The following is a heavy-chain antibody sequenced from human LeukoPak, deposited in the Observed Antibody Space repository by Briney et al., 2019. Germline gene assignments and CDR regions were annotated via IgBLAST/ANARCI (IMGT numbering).Heavy chain of an antibody. CDR1: GYTFTSYY. V-gene: IGHV1-46*01. CDR3: ARDRESTVAEDYYYGMDV. Sequence: ASVKVSCKASGYTFTSYYMHWVRQAPGQGLEWMGIINPSGGSTSYAQKFQGRVTMTRDTSTSTVYMELSSLRSEDTAVYYCARDRESTVAEDYYYGMDVWGQGTTVTVSS. J-gene: IGHJ6*02. D-gene: IGHD4-23*01. CDR2: INPSGGST.